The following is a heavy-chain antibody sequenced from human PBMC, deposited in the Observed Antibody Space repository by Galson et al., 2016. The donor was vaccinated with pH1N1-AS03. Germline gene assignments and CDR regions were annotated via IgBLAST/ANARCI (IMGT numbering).Heavy chain of an antibody. CDR1: GFAVRANA. Sequence: LRLSCAASGFAVRANAMSWVRQAPGKGLEWVSAIDGGRENTHHADSVKGRFTISRDNSKNTLYLQMNSLRPEDTAVYYCAKDALSWAFDHWGQGALVTVSS. D-gene: IGHD1-26*01. CDR2: IDGGRENT. V-gene: IGHV3-23*01. CDR3: AKDALSWAFDH. J-gene: IGHJ4*02.